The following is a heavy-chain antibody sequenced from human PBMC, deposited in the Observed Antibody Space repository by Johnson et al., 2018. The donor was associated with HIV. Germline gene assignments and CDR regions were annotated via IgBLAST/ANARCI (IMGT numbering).Heavy chain of an antibody. Sequence: VQLVESGGGLVPPGGSLRLSCAASGFTVSSNYMSWVRQAPGKGLEWVSVIYSGGSTYYADSVKGRFTISRDNSKNTLYLQMNSLRAEDTAVYYCARDGRFCDNLTDYYSYAFDIWGQGTMVTVSS. D-gene: IGHD3-9*01. CDR1: GFTVSSNY. CDR2: IYSGGST. J-gene: IGHJ3*02. CDR3: ARDGRFCDNLTDYYSYAFDI. V-gene: IGHV3-66*02.